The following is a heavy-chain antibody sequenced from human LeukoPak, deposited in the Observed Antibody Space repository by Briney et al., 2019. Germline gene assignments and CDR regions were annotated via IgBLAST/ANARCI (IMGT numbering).Heavy chain of an antibody. CDR2: IKQDGGEK. CDR1: GFTFSSFW. CDR3: ATIRGADY. D-gene: IGHD3-10*01. Sequence: GGSLRLSCAASGFTFSSFWMTWVRQAPGKGLEWVANIKQDGGEKYYVDSVEGRFTISRDNAKNSLYLQMNSLRAEDTAVYYCATIRGADYWGQETLVTVSS. J-gene: IGHJ4*02. V-gene: IGHV3-7*01.